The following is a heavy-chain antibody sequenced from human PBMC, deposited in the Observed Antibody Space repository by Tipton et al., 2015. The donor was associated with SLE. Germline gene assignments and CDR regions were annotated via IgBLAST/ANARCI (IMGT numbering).Heavy chain of an antibody. CDR1: GGSISSGDYY. CDR3: SRMASTNAL. J-gene: IGHJ4*02. CDR2: IFYSGST. Sequence: TLSLTCTVSGGSISSGDYYWNWIRQHPGKGLEWIGYIFYSGSTYNNPSLKSRATISIDTAKNQLSLRLSSVTAADTAVYYCSRMASTNALWGQGTLVSVSS. V-gene: IGHV4-31*03. D-gene: IGHD5-24*01.